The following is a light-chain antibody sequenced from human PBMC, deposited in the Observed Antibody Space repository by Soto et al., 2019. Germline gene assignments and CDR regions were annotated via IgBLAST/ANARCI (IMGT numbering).Light chain of an antibody. Sequence: QSVLTQPPSVSAAPGQRVTISCSGSSSNIGGNYVSWYQVVPRTAPKLLIYDNHKRHSGVPDRFSGPKSGTSATLGIADLHAGDEAHYYCGTWDINLDTVVFGGGTKLTVI. CDR2: DNH. V-gene: IGLV1-51*01. CDR1: SSNIGGNY. J-gene: IGLJ2*01. CDR3: GTWDINLDTVV.